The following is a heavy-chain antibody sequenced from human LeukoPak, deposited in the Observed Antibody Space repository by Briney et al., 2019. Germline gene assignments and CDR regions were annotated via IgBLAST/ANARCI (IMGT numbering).Heavy chain of an antibody. CDR2: IYYSGST. CDR1: GGPISSSSYY. D-gene: IGHD6-13*01. V-gene: IGHV4-39*01. Sequence: SETLSLTCTVSGGPISSSSYYWGWIRQPPGKGLEWIGSIYYSGSTYYNPSLKSRVTISVDTSKNQFSLKLSSVTAADTAVYYCARKGVAAAGPNWFDPWGQGTLVTVSS. J-gene: IGHJ5*02. CDR3: ARKGVAAAGPNWFDP.